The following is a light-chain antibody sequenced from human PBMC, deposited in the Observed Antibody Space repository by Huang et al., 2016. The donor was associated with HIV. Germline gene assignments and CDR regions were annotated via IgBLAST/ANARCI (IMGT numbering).Light chain of an antibody. Sequence: ERVLTQSPGTLSVSPGERATLSCRTSQGIGNSLAWYQLKPGQAPRLLIYETFIRASDIPARFSGGGSEIDFTLTISGRQSEDSAVYYCQQYHEWPRTFGQGTKVEIK. V-gene: IGKV3-15*01. CDR1: QGIGNS. J-gene: IGKJ2*01. CDR2: ETF. CDR3: QQYHEWPRT.